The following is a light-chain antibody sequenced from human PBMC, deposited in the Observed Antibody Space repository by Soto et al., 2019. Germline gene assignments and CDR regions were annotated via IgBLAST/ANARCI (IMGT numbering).Light chain of an antibody. J-gene: IGLJ1*01. CDR1: SSDVGAYNS. Sequence: QSVLTQPASVSGSPGQSITISCTGTSSDVGAYNSVSWYQQYPGKAPKLMMYEVSNRPSGVSDRFSGSKYGNTASLTISGLQTGEEADYYCSSFTSSSTYVFGTGTKLTVL. CDR2: EVS. CDR3: SSFTSSSTYV. V-gene: IGLV2-14*01.